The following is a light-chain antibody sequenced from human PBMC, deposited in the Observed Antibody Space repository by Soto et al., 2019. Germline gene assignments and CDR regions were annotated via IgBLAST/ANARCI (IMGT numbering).Light chain of an antibody. V-gene: IGLV2-14*01. CDR2: DVS. Sequence: QSALTQPASVSGSPGQSITISCTGTSSDVGGYNFVSWYQQHPGKAPKLMIYDVSNRPSGVSNRFSGSKSDNTASLTISGLQAEDEADYHCSSYTSSSATRYVFGTGTKVTVL. J-gene: IGLJ1*01. CDR3: SSYTSSSATRYV. CDR1: SSDVGGYNF.